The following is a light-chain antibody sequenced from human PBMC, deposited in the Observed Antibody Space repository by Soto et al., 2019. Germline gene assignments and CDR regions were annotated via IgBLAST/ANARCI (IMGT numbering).Light chain of an antibody. CDR1: SGYSNYK. J-gene: IGLJ3*02. Sequence: QLVLTQPPSASASLGASVTLTCTLSSGYSNYKVDWYQQRPGKGPRFVMRVGTGGIVGSKGDGIPDRFSVLGSGLNRYLTIKNIQEEDESDYHCGADHGSGSKFVKGFGGGTKLTVL. CDR2: VGTGGIVG. CDR3: GADHGSGSKFVKG. V-gene: IGLV9-49*01.